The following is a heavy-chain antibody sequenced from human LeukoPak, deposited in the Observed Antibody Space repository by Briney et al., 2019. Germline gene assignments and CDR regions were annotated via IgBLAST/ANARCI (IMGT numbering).Heavy chain of an antibody. V-gene: IGHV3-53*01. CDR3: ARGDCTTTRCKTSPFDY. CDR2: IYSDGTT. D-gene: IGHD2-2*01. J-gene: IGHJ4*02. CDR1: GFTVSSNY. Sequence: GGSLRLSCAASGFTVSSNYMSWVRQAPGKGLEWVSDIYSDGTTYYADSVKGRFAISRDNAKNTLYLQMKTLRADDTAVYYCARGDCTTTRCKTSPFDYWGQGTPVTVSS.